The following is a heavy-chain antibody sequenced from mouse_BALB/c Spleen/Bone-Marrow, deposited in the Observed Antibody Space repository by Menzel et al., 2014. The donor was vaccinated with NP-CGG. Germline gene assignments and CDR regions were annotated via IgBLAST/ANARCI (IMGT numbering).Heavy chain of an antibody. J-gene: IGHJ2*01. CDR2: ISSGSSTT. D-gene: IGHD4-1*01. V-gene: IGHV5-17*02. CDR3: TRGGNWDDFDY. CDR1: GFTFSSFG. Sequence: EVKVVESGGGLVQPGGSRKLSCAASGFTFSSFGMHWVRQAPEKGLEWVAYISSGSSTTFYADTVKGRFTVSRDNPKNTLFLQMTSLRSEDTAMYYCTRGGNWDDFDYWGQGTTLTVSS.